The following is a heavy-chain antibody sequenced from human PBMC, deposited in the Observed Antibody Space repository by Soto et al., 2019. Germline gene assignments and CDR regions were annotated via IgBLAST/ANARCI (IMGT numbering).Heavy chain of an antibody. V-gene: IGHV1-69*08. CDR1: GDTLNRFT. CDR3: TPLGP. Sequence: QVQLVQSGAEVKKPGSSVMVSCKGSGDTLNRFTISWVRQAPGQGLEWMGRITPILNATNNAPKFQGRVTITADKATNAAYMELTSLTSDDTAVYFCTPLGPWGQGTLVTVSP. J-gene: IGHJ5*02. CDR2: ITPILNAT. D-gene: IGHD3-3*01.